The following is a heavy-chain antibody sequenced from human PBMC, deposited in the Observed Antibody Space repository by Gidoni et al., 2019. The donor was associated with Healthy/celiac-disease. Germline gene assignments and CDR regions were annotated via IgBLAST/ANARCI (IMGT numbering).Heavy chain of an antibody. CDR2: ISGRGGST. V-gene: IGHV3-23*04. D-gene: IGHD3-22*01. CDR1: GFTFSSSA. J-gene: IGHJ4*02. Sequence: EVQLVESGVGLVQPGGSLRLSCAASGFTFSSSAMGWVRQAPGKGLEWVAAISGRGGSTDYADSLKGRFTIARDNAKNTLYLQMNSLRAEDTAVYYCAKDSWSSGYNYFDYWGQGTLVTFSS. CDR3: AKDSWSSGYNYFDY.